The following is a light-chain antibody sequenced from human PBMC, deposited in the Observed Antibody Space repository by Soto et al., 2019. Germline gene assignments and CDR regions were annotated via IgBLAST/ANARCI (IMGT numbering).Light chain of an antibody. CDR3: QQSYSTPRT. CDR1: QSISTY. V-gene: IGKV1-39*01. CDR2: ATS. Sequence: DIQMTQSPSSLSASVGDRVTISCRASQSISTYLNWYQQKPGKAPKVLIYATSTLQSGVPSRFSGSGSGTDFTLTISSLQSEDFATYFCQQSYSTPRTFGQGTKVDI. J-gene: IGKJ1*01.